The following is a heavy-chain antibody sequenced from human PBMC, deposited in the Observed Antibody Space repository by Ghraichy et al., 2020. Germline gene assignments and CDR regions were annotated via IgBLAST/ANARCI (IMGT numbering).Heavy chain of an antibody. CDR3: AREATVTTISSGFDY. Sequence: SETLSLTCTVSGGSISSYYWSWIRQPPGKGLEWIGYIYYSGSTNYNPSLKSRVTISVDTSKNQFSLKLSSVTAADTAVYYCAREATVTTISSGFDYWGQGTLVTVSS. J-gene: IGHJ4*02. CDR1: GGSISSYY. CDR2: IYYSGST. V-gene: IGHV4-59*01. D-gene: IGHD4-17*01.